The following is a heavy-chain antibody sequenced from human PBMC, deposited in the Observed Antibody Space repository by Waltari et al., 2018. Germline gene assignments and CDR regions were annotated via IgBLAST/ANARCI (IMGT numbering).Heavy chain of an antibody. CDR2: ISYVGSNK. CDR3: ARGNAVVVAAYFDY. CDR1: GFTFSSYA. V-gene: IGHV3-30-3*01. J-gene: IGHJ4*02. Sequence: QVQLVESGGGVVQPGRSLRLSCAASGFTFSSYAMHWVRQAPGKGLEWVAVISYVGSNKYYADSGKGRFTISRDNSKNTLYLQMNSLRAEDTAVYYCARGNAVVVAAYFDYWGQGTLVTVSS. D-gene: IGHD2-15*01.